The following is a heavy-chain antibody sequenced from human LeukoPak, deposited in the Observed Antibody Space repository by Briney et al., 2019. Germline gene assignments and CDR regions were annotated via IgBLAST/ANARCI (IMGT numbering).Heavy chain of an antibody. Sequence: GGSLRLSCAASGFTFSSYAMHWVRQAPGKGLEWVAVISYDGSNKYYADSVKGRFTISRDNSKNTLYLQMNSLRAEDTAVYYCARGGGLYPFDPWGQGTLVTVSS. CDR2: ISYDGSNK. J-gene: IGHJ5*02. V-gene: IGHV3-30*14. CDR1: GFTFSSYA. CDR3: ARGGGLYPFDP. D-gene: IGHD3-16*02.